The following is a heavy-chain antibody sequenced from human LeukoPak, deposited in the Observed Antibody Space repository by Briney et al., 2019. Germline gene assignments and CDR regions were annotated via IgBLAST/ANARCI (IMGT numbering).Heavy chain of an antibody. CDR1: GFTFSSYG. D-gene: IGHD3-22*01. CDR2: ISYDGSNK. CDR3: AKDLPLGDYYDSSGYFDY. Sequence: GRSLRLSCAASGFTFSSYGMHWVRQAPGKGLEWVAVISYDGSNKYYADSVKGRFTISRDNSKNTLYLQMNSLRAEDTAVYYCAKDLPLGDYYDSSGYFDYWGQGTLVTVSS. J-gene: IGHJ4*02. V-gene: IGHV3-30*18.